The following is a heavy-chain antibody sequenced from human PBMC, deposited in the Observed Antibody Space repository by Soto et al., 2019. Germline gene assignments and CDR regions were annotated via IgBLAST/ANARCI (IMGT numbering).Heavy chain of an antibody. V-gene: IGHV1-8*01. J-gene: IGHJ5*02. Sequence: ASVKVSCKASGYTFTSYDINWVRQATGQVLEWMGWMNPNSGNTGYAQKFQGRVTMTRNTSISTAYMELSSLRSEDTAVYYCARGNGGIQLWFLGPKNNWLDPWGQGTMVTFSS. D-gene: IGHD5-18*01. CDR3: ARGNGGIQLWFLGPKNNWLDP. CDR2: MNPNSGNT. CDR1: GYTFTSYD.